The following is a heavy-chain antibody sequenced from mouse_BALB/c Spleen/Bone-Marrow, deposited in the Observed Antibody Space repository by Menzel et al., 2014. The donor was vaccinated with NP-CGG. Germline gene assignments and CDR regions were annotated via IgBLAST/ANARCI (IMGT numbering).Heavy chain of an antibody. CDR3: ARPGWGNYVFVY. J-gene: IGHJ3*01. Sequence: VQLVESGGGLVQPGGSLKLSCVASGFDFSRYWMSWVRQAPGKGLEWIGEINPDSSTINYTPSLKDKFIISRNNAKNTLYLQMSKVRSEDTALYYCARPGWGNYVFVYWGQGTLVTVST. D-gene: IGHD2-1*01. CDR1: GFDFSRYW. V-gene: IGHV4-1*02. CDR2: INPDSSTI.